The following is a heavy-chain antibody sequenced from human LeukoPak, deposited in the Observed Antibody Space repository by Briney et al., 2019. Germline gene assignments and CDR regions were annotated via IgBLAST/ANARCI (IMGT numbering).Heavy chain of an antibody. CDR2: IIPVFGTA. V-gene: IGHV1-69*05. D-gene: IGHD6-19*01. Sequence: SVKVSCKASGGTFSSYAISWVRQAPGQGLEWMGGIIPVFGTANYAQKSQGRVTITTDESTSTAYMELSSLRSEDTAVYYCAVSSGWYHSSFDYWGQGTLVTVSS. CDR3: AVSSGWYHSSFDY. CDR1: GGTFSSYA. J-gene: IGHJ4*02.